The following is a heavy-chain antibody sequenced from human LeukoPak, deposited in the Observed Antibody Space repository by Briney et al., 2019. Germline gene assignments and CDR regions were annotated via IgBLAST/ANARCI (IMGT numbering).Heavy chain of an antibody. V-gene: IGHV3-23*01. CDR2: ISGSGGST. D-gene: IGHD2-2*01. CDR3: GKFGHVLPAAIDYHYMDV. CDR1: GFTFRSYS. J-gene: IGHJ6*03. Sequence: PGGSLRLSCAVSGFTFRSYSMRWVRQAPGKGLEWVSAISGSGGSTYYADSVKGRFTISRDNSKNTLYLQMNSLRAEDTAVYYFGKFGHVLPAAIDYHYMDVWGKGTTVTVSS.